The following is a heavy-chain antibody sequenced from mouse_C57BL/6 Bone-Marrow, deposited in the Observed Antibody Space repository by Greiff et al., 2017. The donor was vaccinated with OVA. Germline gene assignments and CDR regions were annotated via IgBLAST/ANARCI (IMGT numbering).Heavy chain of an antibody. CDR3: ARRGTAQATWAWFAY. D-gene: IGHD3-2*02. CDR2: IDPSDSET. V-gene: IGHV1-52*01. Sequence: VQLQQPGAELVRPGSSVKLSCKASGYTFTSYWMHWVKQRPIQGLEWIGNIDPSDSETHYNQKFKDKATLTVDKSSSTAYMQLSSLTSEDSAVYYCARRGTAQATWAWFAYWGQGTLVTVSA. J-gene: IGHJ3*01. CDR1: GYTFTSYW.